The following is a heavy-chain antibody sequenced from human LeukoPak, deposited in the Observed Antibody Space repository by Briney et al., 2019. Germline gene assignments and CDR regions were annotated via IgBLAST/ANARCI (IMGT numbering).Heavy chain of an antibody. CDR2: IYHSGST. J-gene: IGHJ5*02. CDR1: GYSISSGYY. V-gene: IGHV4-38-2*02. CDR3: ARGLTIFGVVTANWFDP. Sequence: PSETLSLTCTVSGYSISSGYYWGWIRQPPGKGLEWIGSIYHSGSTYYNPSLKSRVTISVDTSKNQFSLKLSSVTAADTAVYYCARGLTIFGVVTANWFDPWGQGTLVTVSS. D-gene: IGHD3-3*01.